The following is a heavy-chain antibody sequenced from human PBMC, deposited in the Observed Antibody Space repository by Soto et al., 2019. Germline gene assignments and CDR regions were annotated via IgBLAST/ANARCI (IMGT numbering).Heavy chain of an antibody. CDR1: GGSISSYY. D-gene: IGHD5-12*01. Sequence: SETLSLTCTVSGGSISSYYWSWIRQPPGKGLEWIGYIYYSGSTNYNPSLKSRVTISVDTSKNQFSLKLSSVTAADTAVYYCARHHSGYHYDALDIWGQGTMVTISS. CDR3: ARHHSGYHYDALDI. CDR2: IYYSGST. J-gene: IGHJ3*02. V-gene: IGHV4-59*08.